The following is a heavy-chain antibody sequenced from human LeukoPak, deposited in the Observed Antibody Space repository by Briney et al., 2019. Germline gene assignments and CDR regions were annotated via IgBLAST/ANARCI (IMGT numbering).Heavy chain of an antibody. J-gene: IGHJ4*02. V-gene: IGHV4-34*01. D-gene: IGHD2-2*02. CDR3: ARRYIVVVPAATPKERYYFDY. CDR2: INHNGST. CDR1: GGSFSGYY. Sequence: SETLSLTCAVYGGSFSGYYWSWIRQPPGKGLEWIGEINHNGSTNYNPSLKSRVTISVDTSKNQFSLKLSSVTAADTAVYYCARRYIVVVPAATPKERYYFDYWGQGTLVTVSS.